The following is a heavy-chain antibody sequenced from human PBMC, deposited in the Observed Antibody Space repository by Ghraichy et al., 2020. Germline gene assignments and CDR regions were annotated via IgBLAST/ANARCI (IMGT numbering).Heavy chain of an antibody. J-gene: IGHJ4*02. D-gene: IGHD1-26*01. Sequence: GESLRLSCAASGFTFSSYWMHWVRQAPGKGLVWVSRINSDGSSTSYADSVKGRFTISRDNAKNTLYLQMNSLRAEDTAVYYCAREGASGSYYPFDYWGQGTLVTVSS. CDR1: GFTFSSYW. CDR2: INSDGSST. CDR3: AREGASGSYYPFDY. V-gene: IGHV3-74*01.